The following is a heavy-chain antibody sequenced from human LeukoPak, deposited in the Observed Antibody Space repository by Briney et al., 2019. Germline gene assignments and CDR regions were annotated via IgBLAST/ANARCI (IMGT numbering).Heavy chain of an antibody. D-gene: IGHD5-12*01. J-gene: IGHJ4*02. CDR2: IKQDGSEK. Sequence: PGGSLRLSCAASGFTFSSYWMSWVRQAPGKGLEWVANIKQDGSEKYYVDSVKGRFTISRDNAKNSLYLQMNSLRAEDTAVYYCARGPVDIVATTKAIFDYWGQGTLVTVSS. CDR3: ARGPVDIVATTKAIFDY. CDR1: GFTFSSYW. V-gene: IGHV3-7*01.